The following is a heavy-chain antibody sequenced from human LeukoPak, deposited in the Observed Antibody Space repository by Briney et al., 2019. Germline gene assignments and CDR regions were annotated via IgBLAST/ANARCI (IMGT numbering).Heavy chain of an antibody. V-gene: IGHV1-18*01. CDR3: ARDLFVVAFDY. Sequence: GASVKVSCKASGYTFSSYGISWVRQAPGQGLEWMGWISVYNGNTNYAQELQGRVTMTTDTSTSTAYMELRSLRSDDTAVYYCARDLFVVAFDYWGQGTLVTVSS. J-gene: IGHJ4*02. CDR2: ISVYNGNT. CDR1: GYTFSSYG. D-gene: IGHD2-15*01.